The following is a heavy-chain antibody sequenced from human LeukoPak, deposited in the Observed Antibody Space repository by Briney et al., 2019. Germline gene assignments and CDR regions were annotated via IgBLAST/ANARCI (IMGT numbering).Heavy chain of an antibody. J-gene: IGHJ4*02. D-gene: IGHD3-10*01. V-gene: IGHV3-74*01. CDR3: ARDGDRGY. CDR1: GFTFSSYW. Sequence: PPGGSLRLSCAASGFTFSSYWMHWVRQAPGKGLVWVSRTNTDGRSTDYADSVKGRFTISRDNAKNTLYLQMNNLRAEDTAVYYCARDGDRGYWGQGTLVTVSS. CDR2: TNTDGRST.